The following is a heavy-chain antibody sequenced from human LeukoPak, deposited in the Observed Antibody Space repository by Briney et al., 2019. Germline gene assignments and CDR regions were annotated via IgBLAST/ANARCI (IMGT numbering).Heavy chain of an antibody. CDR3: ARVAAFGGVIVLVRDAFDI. CDR1: GYTFTSYD. Sequence: ASVTVSCKASGYTFTSYDINWVRQATGQGLEWMGWMNPNSGNTGYAQKFQGRVTMTRNTSISTAYMELSSLRSEDTAVYYCARVAAFGGVIVLVRDAFDIWGQGTMVTVSS. D-gene: IGHD3-16*02. V-gene: IGHV1-8*01. J-gene: IGHJ3*02. CDR2: MNPNSGNT.